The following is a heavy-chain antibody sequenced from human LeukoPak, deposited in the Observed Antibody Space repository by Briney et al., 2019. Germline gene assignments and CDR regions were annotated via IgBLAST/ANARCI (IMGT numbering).Heavy chain of an antibody. CDR1: GFTLGIYW. J-gene: IGHJ4*02. D-gene: IGHD3-16*01. CDR2: INQDGGEK. Sequence: GGSLRLSCAASGFTLGIYWMTWVRQAPGKGLEWVANINQDGGEKYHVDSVRGRFTISRDNAKNSVYLQMNSLRVEDTAVYYCVRDDYLGYWGQGRLVTVSS. CDR3: VRDDYLGY. V-gene: IGHV3-7*05.